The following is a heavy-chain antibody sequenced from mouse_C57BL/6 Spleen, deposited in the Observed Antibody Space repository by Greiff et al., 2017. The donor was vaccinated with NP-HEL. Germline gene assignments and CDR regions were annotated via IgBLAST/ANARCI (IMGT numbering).Heavy chain of an antibody. CDR3: AKLGRAY. V-gene: IGHV5-17*01. J-gene: IGHJ3*01. Sequence: DVMLVESGGGLVKPGGSLKLSCAASGFTFSDYGMHWVRQAPEKGLEWVAYISSGSSTIYYADTVKGRFTISRDNAKNTLFLQMTSLRSEDTAMYYCAKLGRAYWGQGTLVTVSA. CDR1: GFTFSDYG. D-gene: IGHD4-1*01. CDR2: ISSGSSTI.